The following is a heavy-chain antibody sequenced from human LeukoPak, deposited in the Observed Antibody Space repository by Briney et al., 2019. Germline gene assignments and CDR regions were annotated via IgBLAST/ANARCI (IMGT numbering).Heavy chain of an antibody. CDR3: ARDGVPAANYYYYYYMDV. Sequence: EASVKVSCKASGYTFTSYDINWVRQATGQGLEWMGWMNPNSGNTNYAQKLQGRVTMTTDTSTSTAYMELRSLRSDDTAVYYCARDGVPAANYYYYYYMDVWGKGTTVTVSS. V-gene: IGHV1-18*01. J-gene: IGHJ6*03. CDR1: GYTFTSYD. CDR2: MNPNSGNT. D-gene: IGHD2-2*01.